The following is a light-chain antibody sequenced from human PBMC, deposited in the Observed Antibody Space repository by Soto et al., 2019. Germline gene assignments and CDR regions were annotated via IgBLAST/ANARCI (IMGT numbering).Light chain of an antibody. CDR1: QGISSY. J-gene: IGKJ1*01. V-gene: IGKV1-8*01. CDR2: AAS. Sequence: AIRMTQSPSSFSASTGDRVTITCRASQGISSYLAWYQQKPGKAPKLLIYAASTLQSGVPSRSSGSGSGTDFTPTISCLQSEDFATYYCQQYYSYPRTFGQGTKVDIK. CDR3: QQYYSYPRT.